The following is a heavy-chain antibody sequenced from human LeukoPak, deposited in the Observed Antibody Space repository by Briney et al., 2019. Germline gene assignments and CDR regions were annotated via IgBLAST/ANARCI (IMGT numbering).Heavy chain of an antibody. D-gene: IGHD3-22*01. CDR1: GFTFSGSA. CDR2: IRSKANNYAT. Sequence: GGSLRLSCAASGFTFSGSAMHWVRQASGKGLEWVGRIRSKANNYATAYAASVKGRFTISRDDSKNTAYLQMNRLKTEDTAVYYCTRRQTDDSSGYYVYWGQGSLVTVSS. V-gene: IGHV3-73*01. J-gene: IGHJ4*02. CDR3: TRRQTDDSSGYYVY.